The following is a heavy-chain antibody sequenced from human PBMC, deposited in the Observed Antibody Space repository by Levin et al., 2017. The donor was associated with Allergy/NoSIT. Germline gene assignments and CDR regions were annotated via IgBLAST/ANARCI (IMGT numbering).Heavy chain of an antibody. CDR1: GGSISSYY. CDR2: IYYSGST. J-gene: IGHJ4*02. D-gene: IGHD1-7*01. Sequence: SETLSLTCTVSGGSISSYYWSWIRQPPGKGLEWIGYIYYSGSTNYNPSLKSRVTISVDTSKNQFSLKLSSVTAADTAVYYCARGGITGTPASNFDYWGQGTLVTVSS. V-gene: IGHV4-59*01. CDR3: ARGGITGTPASNFDY.